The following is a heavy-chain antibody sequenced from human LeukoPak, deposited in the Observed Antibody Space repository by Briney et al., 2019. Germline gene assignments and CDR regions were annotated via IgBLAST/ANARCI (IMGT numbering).Heavy chain of an antibody. V-gene: IGHV3-23*01. CDR3: AKDGGLWVSAHWGDS. Sequence: GGSLRLSCAASGFTFSDHAMSWVRQAPAKGLEWVSSINGNGGGSYYIDSVKGRFTVSRDNSENALYLQMNSLRAEDTAVYYCAKDGGLWVSAHWGDSWGRGTLVTVSS. D-gene: IGHD7-27*01. J-gene: IGHJ4*02. CDR2: INGNGGGS. CDR1: GFTFSDHA.